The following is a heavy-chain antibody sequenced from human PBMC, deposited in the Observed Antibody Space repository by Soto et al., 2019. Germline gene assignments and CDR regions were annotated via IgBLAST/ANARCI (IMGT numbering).Heavy chain of an antibody. Sequence: QLQLQESGPGLVKPSETLSLTCTVSGGYISSSSYYWGWIRQPPGKGLEWIGSIYYSGSTYYNPSLKSQVTISVDTSKNQFSLKLSSVTAADTAVYYCARVDTAMEYYYYYYYMDVWGKGTTVTVSS. V-gene: IGHV4-39*01. CDR1: GGYISSSSYY. J-gene: IGHJ6*03. D-gene: IGHD5-18*01. CDR2: IYYSGST. CDR3: ARVDTAMEYYYYYYYMDV.